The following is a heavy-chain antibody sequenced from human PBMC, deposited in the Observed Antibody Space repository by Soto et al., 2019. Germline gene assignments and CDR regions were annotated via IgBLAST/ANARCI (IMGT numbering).Heavy chain of an antibody. CDR1: GYTFTSYY. CDR2: INPSGGST. Sequence: ASVKVSFKASGYTFTSYYMHWVRQAPGQGLEWMGIINPSGGSTSYAQKFQGRVTMTRDTSTSTVYMELSSLRSEDTAVYYCARGATIFGVVDWFDPWGQGTLVTVSS. J-gene: IGHJ5*02. V-gene: IGHV1-46*01. CDR3: ARGATIFGVVDWFDP. D-gene: IGHD3-3*01.